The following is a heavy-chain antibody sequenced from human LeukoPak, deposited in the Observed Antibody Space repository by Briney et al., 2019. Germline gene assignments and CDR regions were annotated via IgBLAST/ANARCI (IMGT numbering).Heavy chain of an antibody. CDR1: GFTFSSYA. D-gene: IGHD3-22*01. CDR2: ISYDGSNK. J-gene: IGHJ4*02. CDR3: ARDGRSSGYVDY. Sequence: GGSLRLSCAASGFTFSSYAMHWVRQAPGKGPEWVAVISYDGSNKYYADSVKGRFTISRDNSKNTLYLQMNSLRAVDTAVYYCARDGRSSGYVDYWGQGTLVTVSS. V-gene: IGHV3-30-3*01.